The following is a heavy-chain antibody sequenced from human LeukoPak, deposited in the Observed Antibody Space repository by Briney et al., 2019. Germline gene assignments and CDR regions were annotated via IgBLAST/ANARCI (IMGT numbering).Heavy chain of an antibody. V-gene: IGHV4-4*07. J-gene: IGHJ4*02. D-gene: IGHD2-15*01. Sequence: PSETLSLTCTVSGGSISSYYWSWIRQPARKGLEWIGRIYTSGTTNYNPSLKSRVTMSVDTSKNQFSLKLSSVTAADTAVYYCARESSSGYCSGGSCYPVDYWGQGTLVTVSS. CDR1: GGSISSYY. CDR2: IYTSGTT. CDR3: ARESSSGYCSGGSCYPVDY.